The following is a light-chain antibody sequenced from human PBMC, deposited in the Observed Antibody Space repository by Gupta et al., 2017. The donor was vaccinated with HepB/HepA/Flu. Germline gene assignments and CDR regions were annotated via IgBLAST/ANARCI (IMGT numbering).Light chain of an antibody. Sequence: QSVLTQPPSASGTPGQRVNISCYGSSSNIGSNYVYWHQQLPGTAPKLLIYRNNQRPSGVPDRFSGSKSGTSASLAISGLRSEDEADYYCAAWDDSLSGHVVFAGGTKLTVL. J-gene: IGLJ2*01. CDR1: SSNIGSNY. CDR3: AAWDDSLSGHVV. V-gene: IGLV1-47*01. CDR2: RNN.